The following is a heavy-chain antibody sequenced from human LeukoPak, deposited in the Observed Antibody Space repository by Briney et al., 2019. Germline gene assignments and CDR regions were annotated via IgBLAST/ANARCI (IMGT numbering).Heavy chain of an antibody. CDR1: GGSISSYY. CDR2: IYYSGST. V-gene: IGHV4-59*01. J-gene: IGHJ5*02. Sequence: SETLSLTCTVSGGSISSYYWSWIRQPPRKGLEWIGYIYYSGSTNYNPSLKSRVAISVDTSKNQFSLKLSPVTAADTAVYYCARDADGFDPWGQGTLVTVSS. CDR3: ARDADGFDP.